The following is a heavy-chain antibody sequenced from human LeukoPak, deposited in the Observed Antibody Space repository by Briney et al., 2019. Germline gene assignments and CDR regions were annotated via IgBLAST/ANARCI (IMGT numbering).Heavy chain of an antibody. D-gene: IGHD6-19*01. CDR2: ISGGGGST. V-gene: IGHV3-23*01. CDR1: GFTFSTYA. J-gene: IGHJ3*02. CDR3: AKGMSSGWYVAFDI. Sequence: GGSLRLSCAASGFTFSTYAMSWVRQAPGKGLEWVSAISGGGGSTNYADSVKGRFTISRDNSKNTLYLQMNSLRAEDTAVYYCAKGMSSGWYVAFDIWGQGTMVTVSS.